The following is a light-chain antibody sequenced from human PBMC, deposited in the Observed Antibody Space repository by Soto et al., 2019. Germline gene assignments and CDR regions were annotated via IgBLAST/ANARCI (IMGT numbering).Light chain of an antibody. V-gene: IGKV1-39*01. Sequence: DVQVTQFPSSLSASVGDRVTITCRPSQGIRNDLGWYQQKPGKAPKLLIYGASNLETGVPSRFSGSGSGTDFTLTISSLQPEDFATYYCQQSYSTPPTFGQGTKVDIK. CDR1: QGIRND. CDR3: QQSYSTPPT. CDR2: GAS. J-gene: IGKJ1*01.